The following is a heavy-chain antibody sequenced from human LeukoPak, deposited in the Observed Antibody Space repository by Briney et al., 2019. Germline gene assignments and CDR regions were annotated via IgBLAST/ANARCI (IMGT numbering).Heavy chain of an antibody. Sequence: GGSLRLSCAASGFTFSSFWMIWVRQAPGKGLEWVANIKQDGSEKYYVDSVKGRFTISRDNAKNSLYLQMNSLRAEDTAVYYCARVAPPYYYDSSGYQRDYYYYGMDVWGQGTTVTVSS. CDR2: IKQDGSEK. V-gene: IGHV3-7*01. D-gene: IGHD3-22*01. CDR3: ARVAPPYYYDSSGYQRDYYYYGMDV. J-gene: IGHJ6*02. CDR1: GFTFSSFW.